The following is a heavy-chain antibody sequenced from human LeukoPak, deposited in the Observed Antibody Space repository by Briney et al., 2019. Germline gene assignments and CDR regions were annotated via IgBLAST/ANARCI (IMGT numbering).Heavy chain of an antibody. V-gene: IGHV3-11*04. CDR2: ITNSGRST. CDR1: GFSLSIYF. CDR3: AREASGYYHVFDS. J-gene: IGHJ4*02. D-gene: IGHD3-3*01. Sequence: GGSLRLSCEASGFSLSIYFLSWIRQAPGKGLEWVSYITNSGRSTKYADAVKGRFTISRDNAKQSVYLEMTDLRAEDTAVYYCAREASGYYHVFDSWGQGTLVTVSS.